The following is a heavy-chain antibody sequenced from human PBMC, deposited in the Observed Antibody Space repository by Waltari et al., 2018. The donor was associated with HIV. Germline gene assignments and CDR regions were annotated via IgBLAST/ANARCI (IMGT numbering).Heavy chain of an antibody. D-gene: IGHD3-10*01. CDR1: GFTVSSNY. Sequence: EVQLVESGGGLIQPGGSLRLSCAAYGFTVSSNYMSWVRQAPGKGLEGVSVMYSGGSTYYEDSLKGRVTISRDNSKNTRYLQMNSQRAEDTAVYYCARVGVITTYYYYGMDVWGQGTTVTVSS. V-gene: IGHV3-53*01. CDR2: MYSGGST. J-gene: IGHJ6*02. CDR3: ARVGVITTYYYYGMDV.